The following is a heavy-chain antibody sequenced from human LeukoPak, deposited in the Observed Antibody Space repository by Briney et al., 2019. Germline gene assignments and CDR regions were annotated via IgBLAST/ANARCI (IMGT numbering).Heavy chain of an antibody. D-gene: IGHD3-22*01. V-gene: IGHV4-34*01. CDR3: ARGRVAGGRKIVRVAFDI. CDR1: GGSFSGYY. CDR2: INHSGST. J-gene: IGHJ3*02. Sequence: SETLSLTCAVYGGSFSGYYWSWIRQPPGKGLEWIGEINHSGSTNYNPSLKSRVTISVDTSKNQFSLKLSSVTAADTAVYYWARGRVAGGRKIVRVAFDIWGQGTMVTVSS.